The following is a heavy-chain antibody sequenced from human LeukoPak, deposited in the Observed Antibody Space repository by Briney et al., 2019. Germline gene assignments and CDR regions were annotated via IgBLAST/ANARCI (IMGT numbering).Heavy chain of an antibody. V-gene: IGHV3-23*01. CDR2: ISGSGGST. CDR3: AKWGGYVLQNTATYYYGMDV. CDR1: GFTFSSYA. J-gene: IGHJ6*02. Sequence: GGSLRLSCAASGFTFSSYAMSWVRQAPGKELEWVSAISGSGGSTYYADSVKGWFTISRDNSKNTLYLQMNSLRAEDTAVYYCAKWGGYVLQNTATYYYGMDVWGQGTTVTVSS. D-gene: IGHD5-12*01.